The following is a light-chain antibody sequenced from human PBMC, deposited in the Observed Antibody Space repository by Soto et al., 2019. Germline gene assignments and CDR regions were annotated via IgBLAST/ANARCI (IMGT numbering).Light chain of an antibody. CDR3: QQSFSRLWT. CDR2: AAS. CDR1: QSISNY. V-gene: IGKV1-39*01. Sequence: DIQMTHSPSSLSASVGDRVTITCRASQSISNYLNWYQQKPGKAPKLLIYAASSMQSGVPSRFSGSGSETDYTLTISSLQPDDSATYYCQQSFSRLWTFGQGTKVEV. J-gene: IGKJ1*01.